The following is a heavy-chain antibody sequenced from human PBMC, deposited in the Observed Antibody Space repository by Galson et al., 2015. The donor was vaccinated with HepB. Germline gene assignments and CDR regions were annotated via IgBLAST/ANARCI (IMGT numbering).Heavy chain of an antibody. CDR3: AREPYFGTFHFDY. D-gene: IGHD3/OR15-3a*01. Sequence: SVKVSCKASGYTFPNSFIHWVRQAPGQGLEWMGIINPGDDTTKYAQNFQGRVTMTRDTSTSTVYMELSSLTSEDTAVYYCAREPYFGTFHFDYWRQGTLVIVSS. CDR1: GYTFPNSF. CDR2: INPGDDTT. J-gene: IGHJ4*02. V-gene: IGHV1-46*01.